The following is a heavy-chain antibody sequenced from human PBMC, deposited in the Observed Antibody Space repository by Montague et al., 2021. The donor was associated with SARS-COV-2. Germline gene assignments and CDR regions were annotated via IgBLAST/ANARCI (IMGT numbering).Heavy chain of an antibody. J-gene: IGHJ4*02. Sequence: LSLSWSVSGFTFTSYAMSWVRQAPGKGLEWVSGIVDSDSSTHYADSVKGRFTISRDNSKNMVYLQMNSLRAEDTAVYYCARGVITPDYWGQGTLATVSS. D-gene: IGHD2-21*01. CDR1: GFTFTSYA. CDR3: ARGVITPDY. CDR2: IVDSDSST. V-gene: IGHV3-23*01.